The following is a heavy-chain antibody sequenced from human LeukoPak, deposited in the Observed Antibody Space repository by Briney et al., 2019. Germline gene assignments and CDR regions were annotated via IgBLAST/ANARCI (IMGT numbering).Heavy chain of an antibody. J-gene: IGHJ4*02. Sequence: GGTLRLSCAASGFTFSSYAMSWVRQAPGKGLEWVSAISGSGGSTYYADSVKGRFTISRDNSKNALDLQMTGLRAEDTAVYYCAKASMITFGGVIVPFDYWGQATLVAVSS. CDR1: GFTFSSYA. CDR2: ISGSGGST. D-gene: IGHD3-16*02. CDR3: AKASMITFGGVIVPFDY. V-gene: IGHV3-23*01.